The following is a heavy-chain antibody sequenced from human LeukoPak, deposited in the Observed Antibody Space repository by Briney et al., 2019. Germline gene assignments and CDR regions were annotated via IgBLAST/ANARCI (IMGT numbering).Heavy chain of an antibody. J-gene: IGHJ4*02. CDR2: IYYSGSI. V-gene: IGHV4-59*11. Sequence: SETLSLTCTVSGGSISSHYWSWIRQPPGKGLEWIGYIYYSGSINYNPSLKSRVTISVDTSKNQFSLELSSVTAADTAVYYCARDYPVLGFDYWGQGTLVTVSP. CDR3: ARDYPVLGFDY. CDR1: GGSISSHY. D-gene: IGHD2-8*02.